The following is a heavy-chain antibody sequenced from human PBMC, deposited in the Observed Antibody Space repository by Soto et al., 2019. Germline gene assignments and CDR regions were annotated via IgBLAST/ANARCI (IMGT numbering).Heavy chain of an antibody. Sequence: ASVKVSCKASGYTFTSYAISWVRQAPGQGLEWMGWISAYNGNTNYVEKLQGRVTVTTDTPMSTAYMELRSLRSDDTAVYYCARAPQNDYGDYDAFDMWGQGTMVTVSS. J-gene: IGHJ3*02. CDR2: ISAYNGNT. CDR1: GYTFTSYA. CDR3: ARAPQNDYGDYDAFDM. V-gene: IGHV1-18*01. D-gene: IGHD4-17*01.